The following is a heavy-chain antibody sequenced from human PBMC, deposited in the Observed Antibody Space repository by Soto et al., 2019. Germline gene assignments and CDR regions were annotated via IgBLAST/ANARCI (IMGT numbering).Heavy chain of an antibody. J-gene: IGHJ6*02. CDR2: TYYRSKWYN. CDR3: ARVGSIAAAGTGGYYYYGMDV. Sequence: SQTLSLTCAISGGSVSSNSAAWNWIRQSPSRGLEWLGRTYYRSKWYNDYAVSVKSRITINPDTSKNQFSLQLNSVTPEDTAVYYCARVGSIAAAGTGGYYYYGMDVWGQGTTVTVSS. CDR1: GGSVSSNSAA. D-gene: IGHD6-13*01. V-gene: IGHV6-1*01.